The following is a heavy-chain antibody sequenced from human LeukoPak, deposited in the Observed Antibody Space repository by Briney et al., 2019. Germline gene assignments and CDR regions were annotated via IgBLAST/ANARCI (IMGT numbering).Heavy chain of an antibody. D-gene: IGHD3-22*01. J-gene: IGHJ4*02. Sequence: SETLSLTCTVSGGSISGGSYYWSSIRQPAGKGLEWIGRIYASGSTNYNPSLKSRVTISVDTSKNQFSLKLSSVTAADTAVYYCARENYYDSSGYLFDYWGQGTLVTVYS. CDR2: IYASGST. V-gene: IGHV4-61*02. CDR3: ARENYYDSSGYLFDY. CDR1: GGSISGGSYY.